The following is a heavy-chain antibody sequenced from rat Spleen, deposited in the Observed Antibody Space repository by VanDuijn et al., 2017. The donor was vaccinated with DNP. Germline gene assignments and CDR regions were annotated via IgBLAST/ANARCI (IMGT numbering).Heavy chain of an antibody. CDR3: ATLAY. CDR1: GFTFSIFP. CDR2: ISIQTHNYAT. J-gene: IGHJ3*01. Sequence: EVQLVESGGGLVHPGRSMKLSCSASGFTFSIFPMAWVRQAPGKGLDWVASISIQTHNYATLYADSVRERFTISRDDSQGMVYLQMNNLKSEDTALYYCATLAYWGQGTLVTVSS. V-gene: IGHV10-4*01.